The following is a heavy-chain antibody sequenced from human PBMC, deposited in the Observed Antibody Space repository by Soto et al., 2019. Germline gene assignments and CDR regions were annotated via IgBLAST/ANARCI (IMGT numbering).Heavy chain of an antibody. V-gene: IGHV4-59*01. CDR1: GGSINSYY. Sequence: QVQLQESGPGLVKPSETLSLTCSVSGGSINSYYWNWIRQPPGKGLEWLGYMSYSGNSKYNPSLKSRVTISVDTSKNQFSLKLSSVTAADTAVYYCARGEYQFDFWGQGTLVTVSS. D-gene: IGHD6-6*01. CDR3: ARGEYQFDF. J-gene: IGHJ4*02. CDR2: MSYSGNS.